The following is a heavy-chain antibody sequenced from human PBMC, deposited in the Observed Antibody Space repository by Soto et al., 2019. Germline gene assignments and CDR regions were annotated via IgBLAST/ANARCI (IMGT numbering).Heavy chain of an antibody. CDR2: IKSKTDGGTT. Sequence: GGSLRLSCAASGFTFSDAWMTWVRQAPGKGLEWVGRIKSKTDGGTTDYAAPVKCRFTISRDDSENTLYLQMNSLRAEDTAVYYCASQPYGDYINWGQGTLVTVSS. V-gene: IGHV3-15*01. D-gene: IGHD4-17*01. CDR1: GFTFSDAW. J-gene: IGHJ4*02. CDR3: ASQPYGDYIN.